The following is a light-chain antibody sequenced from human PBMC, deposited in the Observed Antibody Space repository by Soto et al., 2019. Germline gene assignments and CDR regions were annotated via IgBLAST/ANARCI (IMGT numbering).Light chain of an antibody. V-gene: IGKV3-15*01. CDR1: QSISGT. Sequence: DILMTQSPATLSVSPGDRATLSCRASQSISGTLAWYQQKPGKAPRLLIYGAFTLDSGVPARFSGSGSGTEFTLTISSLQSEDFAVYYCQQYDSWPWTFGQGTKVDIK. CDR2: GAF. CDR3: QQYDSWPWT. J-gene: IGKJ1*01.